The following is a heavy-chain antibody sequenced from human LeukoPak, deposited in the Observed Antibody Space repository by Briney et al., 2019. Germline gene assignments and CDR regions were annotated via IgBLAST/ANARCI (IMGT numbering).Heavy chain of an antibody. V-gene: IGHV3-48*03. CDR1: GFTFSSYE. CDR2: ISSSGSTI. Sequence: GGSLRLSCAASGFTFSSYEMNWVRQAPGKGLEWVSYISSSGSTIYYADSVKGRFTISRDNAKNSLYLQMNSLRAEDTAVYYCANRWDCSSTSCPGGIDYWGQGTLVTVSS. J-gene: IGHJ4*02. CDR3: ANRWDCSSTSCPGGIDY. D-gene: IGHD2-2*01.